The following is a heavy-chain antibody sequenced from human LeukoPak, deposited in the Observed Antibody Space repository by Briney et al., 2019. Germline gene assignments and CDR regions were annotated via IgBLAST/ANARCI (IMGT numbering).Heavy chain of an antibody. D-gene: IGHD2-21*01. CDR3: ARAPQDCGGDCFFDY. Sequence: GGSLRLSCAASGFTFSSYSMNWVRQAPGKGLEWVSYISSSSSTIYYADSVKGRFTISRDNSKNTLYLQMNSLRAEDTAVYYCARAPQDCGGDCFFDYWGQGTLVTVSS. J-gene: IGHJ4*02. CDR1: GFTFSSYS. CDR2: ISSSSSTI. V-gene: IGHV3-48*01.